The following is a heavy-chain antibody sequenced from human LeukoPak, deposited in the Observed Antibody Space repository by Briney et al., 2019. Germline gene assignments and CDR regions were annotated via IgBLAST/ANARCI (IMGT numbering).Heavy chain of an antibody. CDR1: GFTFSSYE. J-gene: IGHJ6*02. Sequence: PGGSLRLSCAASGFTFSSYEMNWVRQAPGKGLEWVSYISSSGSTIYYADSVKGRFTISRDNAKNSLYLQMNSLRVEDAAVYYCASYSIPGAYVWGQGTTVTVSS. CDR2: ISSSGSTI. D-gene: IGHD4-11*01. V-gene: IGHV3-48*03. CDR3: ASYSIPGAYV.